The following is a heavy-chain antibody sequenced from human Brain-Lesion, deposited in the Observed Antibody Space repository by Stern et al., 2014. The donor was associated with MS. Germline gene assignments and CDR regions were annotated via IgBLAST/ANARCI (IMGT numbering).Heavy chain of an antibody. CDR2: IYTTGST. CDR1: GGSVGSGSYD. V-gene: IGHV4-61*02. D-gene: IGHD5-18*01. Sequence: QVQLQESGPGLVKPSQTLSLTCTVSGGSVGSGSYDWSWIRQPAGKGLEWIGRIYTTGSTYYNPSLKSRVSISIDTYKNQFSRKLTSVTAADTAVYYCARDKEDTNMAFRYFDNWGQGTLVTVSS. J-gene: IGHJ4*02. CDR3: ARDKEDTNMAFRYFDN.